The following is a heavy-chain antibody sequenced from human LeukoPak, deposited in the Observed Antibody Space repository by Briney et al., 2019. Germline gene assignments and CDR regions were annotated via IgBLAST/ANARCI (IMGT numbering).Heavy chain of an antibody. CDR2: IRTKAYGGTT. D-gene: IGHD2-21*02. J-gene: IGHJ4*02. CDR1: GFTFGDYA. CDR3: HRGYYCGGDCYFAFDY. V-gene: IGHV3-49*04. Sequence: PGGSLRLSCTASGFTFGDYAINGVRQAPRKGLEWVGFIRTKAYGGTTEYAAPVKARFTISRDDSKSIAYLQMNSLKTEDTAVYYCHRGYYCGGDCYFAFDYWGQGTLVTVSS.